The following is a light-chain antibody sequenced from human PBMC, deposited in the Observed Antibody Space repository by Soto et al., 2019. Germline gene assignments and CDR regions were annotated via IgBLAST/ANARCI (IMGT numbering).Light chain of an antibody. CDR1: QSVSDN. J-gene: IGKJ4*01. CDR3: QHYNNWPLT. CDR2: GAS. Sequence: EIVMTQSPATLSVSPGERATLSCWASQSVSDNLAWYQQKPGQAPRLLIYGASTRATGIPARFSGSGSRTEFTLTISSLQSEDFAVYYCQHYNNWPLTFGGGTKVEIK. V-gene: IGKV3-15*01.